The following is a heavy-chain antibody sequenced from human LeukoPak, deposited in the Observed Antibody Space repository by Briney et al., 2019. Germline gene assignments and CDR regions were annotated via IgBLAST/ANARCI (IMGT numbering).Heavy chain of an antibody. J-gene: IGHJ4*02. CDR2: ISGSGGST. V-gene: IGHV3-23*01. CDR1: AFTFSSYA. CDR3: AKGGGDYESFDY. D-gene: IGHD4-17*01. Sequence: PGGSLRLSCAASAFTFSSYAMSWVRQAPGKGLEWDSAISGSGGSTYYADSVKGRFTISRDNSKNTLYMQMNSLRAEDTAVYYCAKGGGDYESFDYWGQGTLVTVSS.